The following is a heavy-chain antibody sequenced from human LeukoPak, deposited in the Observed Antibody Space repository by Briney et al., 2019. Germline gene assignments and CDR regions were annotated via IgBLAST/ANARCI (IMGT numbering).Heavy chain of an antibody. CDR3: ARAGVVGATFFDY. V-gene: IGHV3-11*01. J-gene: IGHJ4*02. CDR1: GFTFSDYY. Sequence: GGSLRLSCAASGFTFSDYYMSWIRQAPGKGLEWVSYISSSGSTIYYADSVKGRFTISRDNAENSLYLQMNSLRAEDAAVYYCARAGVVGATFFDYWGQGTLVTVSS. CDR2: ISSSGSTI. D-gene: IGHD1-26*01.